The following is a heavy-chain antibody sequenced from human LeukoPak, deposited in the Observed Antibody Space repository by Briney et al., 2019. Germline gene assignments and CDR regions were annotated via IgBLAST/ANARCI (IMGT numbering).Heavy chain of an antibody. Sequence: SVKVSCKASGGTFSSYAISWVRQAPGQGREWMGRIIPIFGTANYAQKFQGRVTITTDESTSTAYMELSSLRSEDTAVYYCARSAPYDILKYYYMDVWGKGTTVTVSS. V-gene: IGHV1-69*05. CDR1: GGTFSSYA. CDR3: ARSAPYDILKYYYMDV. D-gene: IGHD3-9*01. J-gene: IGHJ6*03. CDR2: IIPIFGTA.